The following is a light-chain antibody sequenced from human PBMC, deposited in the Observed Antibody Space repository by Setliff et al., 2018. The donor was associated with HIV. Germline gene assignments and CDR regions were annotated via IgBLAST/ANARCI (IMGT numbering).Light chain of an antibody. V-gene: IGKV3-20*01. Sequence: EIVLTQSPGTLSLSPGERATLSCRASQSVNNRQLAWYQQKPGQAPRLLIYAAASTATGIPDRFSGSGSGTDFTLTISRLEPEDFAVYFCQQYDIAPWTFGQGTKV. CDR3: QQYDIAPWT. J-gene: IGKJ1*01. CDR2: AAA. CDR1: QSVNNRQ.